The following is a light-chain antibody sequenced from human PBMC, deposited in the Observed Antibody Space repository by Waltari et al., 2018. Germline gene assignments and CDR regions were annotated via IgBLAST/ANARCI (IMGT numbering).Light chain of an antibody. CDR1: SSDIGGYNY. J-gene: IGLJ2*01. CDR3: SSYTSTNTVI. V-gene: IGLV2-14*03. Sequence: QSALTQPASVSGSPGQSITISCTGTSSDIGGYNYVSWYQQHPGKAPKLMIFDVTKRPSGVSARFSGAKAGNTASLTISGLHTDDESDYYCSSYTSTNTVIFGGGTKVTVL. CDR2: DVT.